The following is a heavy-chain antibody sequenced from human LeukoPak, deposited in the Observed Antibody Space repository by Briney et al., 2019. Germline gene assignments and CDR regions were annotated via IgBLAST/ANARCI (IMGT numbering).Heavy chain of an antibody. CDR3: AKDIRGYSYGSDY. CDR2: ISWNSGSI. Sequence: GGSLRLSCAASGFTFDDYAMHWVRQAPGKGLEWVSGISWNSGSIGYADSVKGRFTISRDNAKNSLYLQMNSLRAKDTALYYCAKDIRGYSYGSDYWGQGTLVTVSS. J-gene: IGHJ4*02. V-gene: IGHV3-9*01. CDR1: GFTFDDYA. D-gene: IGHD5-18*01.